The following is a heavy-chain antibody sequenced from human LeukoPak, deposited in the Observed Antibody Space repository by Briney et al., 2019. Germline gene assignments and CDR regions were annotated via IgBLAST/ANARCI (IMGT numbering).Heavy chain of an antibody. D-gene: IGHD1-26*01. J-gene: IGHJ3*02. V-gene: IGHV3-53*01. CDR3: ATDSDSGSPHGAFDI. CDR1: GFTVSSNY. Sequence: GGSLRLSCAASGFTVSSNYMSWVRQAPGKGLEWVSVIYSGGSAYYADSVKGRFTISRDNSKNTLYLQMNSLRAEDTAVYYCATDSDSGSPHGAFDIWGQGTMVTVSS. CDR2: IYSGGSA.